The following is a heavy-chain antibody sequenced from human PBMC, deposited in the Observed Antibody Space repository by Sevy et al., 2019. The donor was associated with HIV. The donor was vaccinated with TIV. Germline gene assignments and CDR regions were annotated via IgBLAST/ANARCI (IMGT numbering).Heavy chain of an antibody. CDR1: GFIVSANY. Sequence: GSLRLSCAASGFIVSANYMTWVRQAPGKGLEWVSVIHTDGSTFYADSVKGRFTISRDNSKNTLYLQMNSLRVEDTAVYYCARASRITEIVVVRVGWYFDLWGRGTLVTVSS. CDR3: ARASRITEIVVVRVGWYFDL. CDR2: IHTDGST. J-gene: IGHJ2*01. V-gene: IGHV3-53*01. D-gene: IGHD3-22*01.